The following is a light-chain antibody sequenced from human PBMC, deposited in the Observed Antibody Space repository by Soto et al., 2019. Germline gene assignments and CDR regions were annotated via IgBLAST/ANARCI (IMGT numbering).Light chain of an antibody. CDR3: QQYNSYWT. CDR1: QSISSW. CDR2: KAS. J-gene: IGKJ1*01. V-gene: IGKV1-5*03. Sequence: DIQMTQSPSTLSASVGDRVTITCRASQSISSWLAWYQQKPGKAPKLLIYKASSLESGVPSRFSGSGSGTEITLTISSLQPDEFATYYCQQYNSYWTFGQGTKVEIK.